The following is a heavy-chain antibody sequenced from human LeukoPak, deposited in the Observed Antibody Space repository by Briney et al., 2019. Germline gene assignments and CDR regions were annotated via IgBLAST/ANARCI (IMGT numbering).Heavy chain of an antibody. CDR3: ARDMPAMVRGVITALYGMDV. D-gene: IGHD3-10*01. Sequence: ETLSLTCTVSGGSITSSNYFWGWIRQSPGKGLEWVSVIYSGGSTYYADSVKGRFTISRDNSKNTLYLQMNSLRAEDTAVYYCARDMPAMVRGVITALYGMDVWGQGTTVTVSS. CDR2: IYSGGST. V-gene: IGHV3-66*01. J-gene: IGHJ6*02. CDR1: GGSITSSNY.